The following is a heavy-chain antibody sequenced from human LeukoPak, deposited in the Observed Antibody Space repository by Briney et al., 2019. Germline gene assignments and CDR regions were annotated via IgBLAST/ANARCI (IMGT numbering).Heavy chain of an antibody. CDR1: GGSFSGYH. J-gene: IGHJ4*02. D-gene: IGHD6-13*01. Sequence: PSETLSLTCAVYGGSFSGYHWSWIRQPPGKGLEWIGEINHSGSTNYNPSLKSRVTISVDTSKNQFSLKLSSVTAADTAVYYCARGTRAAADPFDYWGQGTLVTVSS. CDR2: INHSGST. V-gene: IGHV4-34*01. CDR3: ARGTRAAADPFDY.